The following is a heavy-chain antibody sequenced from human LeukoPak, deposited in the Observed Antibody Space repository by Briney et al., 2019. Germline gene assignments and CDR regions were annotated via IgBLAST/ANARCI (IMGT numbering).Heavy chain of an antibody. CDR3: ARANDILTRNYYYYGMDV. D-gene: IGHD3-9*01. V-gene: IGHV1-69*13. J-gene: IGHJ6*04. CDR2: SIPISGTA. CDR1: GGTLSSYP. Sequence: SVKVSCKASGGTLSSYPISWVRQAPGQGLEWMGGSIPISGTAHYARKFQGRLTITADESTNTVYMELSSLRSDDTALYYCARANDILTRNYYYYGMDVWGKGTTVTVSS.